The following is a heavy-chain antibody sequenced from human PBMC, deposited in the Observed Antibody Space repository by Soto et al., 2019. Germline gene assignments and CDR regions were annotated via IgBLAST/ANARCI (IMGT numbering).Heavy chain of an antibody. CDR2: IIPMYGMP. Sequence: QVQLVQSGAEVKKPGSSVKVSYKASGGTFSSYAVSWVRQAPGQGLEWVGEIIPMYGMPNLAHRFQGRVTVTADESTSTVYMEVSSLRSEDTAIYYCARVKENCSTTSCYKFFDFWGQGTLVTVSS. D-gene: IGHD2-2*02. V-gene: IGHV1-69*01. CDR3: ARVKENCSTTSCYKFFDF. J-gene: IGHJ4*02. CDR1: GGTFSSYA.